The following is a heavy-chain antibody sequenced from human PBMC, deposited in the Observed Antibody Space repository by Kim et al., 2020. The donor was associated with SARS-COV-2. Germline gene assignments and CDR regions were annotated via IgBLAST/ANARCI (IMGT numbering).Heavy chain of an antibody. Sequence: ASVKVSCKASGYTFHIYDITWVRQAPGQGLEWMGWISAYNGNTNYAQKLQGRVTMTTDTSTSTAYMELRSLRSDDTAVYYCARGKNFPPYYFDYWGQGTLVTVSS. CDR2: ISAYNGNT. CDR3: ARGKNFPPYYFDY. V-gene: IGHV1-18*01. J-gene: IGHJ4*02. CDR1: GYTFHIYD.